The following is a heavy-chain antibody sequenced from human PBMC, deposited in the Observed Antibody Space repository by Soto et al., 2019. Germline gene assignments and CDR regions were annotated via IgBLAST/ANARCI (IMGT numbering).Heavy chain of an antibody. V-gene: IGHV1-18*01. CDR3: ARAGREKQWLVRRGLDY. CDR2: ISAYNGNT. D-gene: IGHD6-19*01. J-gene: IGHJ4*02. Sequence: QVQLVQSGAEVKKPGASVKVSCKASGYTFTSYGISWVRQAPGQGLEWMGWISAYNGNTNYAQKLQGRVTMTTDTSTSTAYMELRSLRSDDTAVHYCARAGREKQWLVRRGLDYWGQGTLVTVSS. CDR1: GYTFTSYG.